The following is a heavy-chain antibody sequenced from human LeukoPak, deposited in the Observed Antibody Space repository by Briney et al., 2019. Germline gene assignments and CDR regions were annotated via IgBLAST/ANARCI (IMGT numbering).Heavy chain of an antibody. CDR1: GGSISSGGYY. D-gene: IGHD3-10*01. Sequence: SETLSLTCTVSGGSISSGGYYWSWIRQHPGKGLEWIGYIYYSGSTYYNPSLKSRVTLSVDTSKNQFSLKLSSVTAADTAVYYCARDPRWFGEPGAFDIWGQGTMVTVSS. CDR3: ARDPRWFGEPGAFDI. J-gene: IGHJ3*02. V-gene: IGHV4-31*03. CDR2: IYYSGST.